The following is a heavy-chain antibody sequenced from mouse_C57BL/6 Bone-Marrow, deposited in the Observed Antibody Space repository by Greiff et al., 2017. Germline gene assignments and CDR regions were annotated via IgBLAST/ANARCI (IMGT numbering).Heavy chain of an antibody. Sequence: QVQLKESGPGLVAPSQSLSITCTVSGFSLTSYAISWVRQPPGKGLEWLGVIWTGGGTNYNSDLISRLSISKDNYKSHAFLNMISMHTADSARYYCSRNSPYAGSWFAYWGQGTLVTVSA. V-gene: IGHV2-9-1*01. J-gene: IGHJ3*01. CDR2: IWTGGGT. D-gene: IGHD2-3*01. CDR3: SRNSPYAGSWFAY. CDR1: GFSLTSYA.